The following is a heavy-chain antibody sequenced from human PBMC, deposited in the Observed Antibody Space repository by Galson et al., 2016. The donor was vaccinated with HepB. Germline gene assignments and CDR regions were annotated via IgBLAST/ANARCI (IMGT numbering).Heavy chain of an antibody. V-gene: IGHV3-30*19. J-gene: IGHJ4*02. D-gene: IGHD2-21*02. Sequence: RLSCAASGFTFSRYGMHWVRQAPGKGLEWVAVISYDGGDKQYADSVKGRFTVSRDNSKNTLFLQMNSLRVEDTAVYYCAKLDCGRDCPRDDWGQGTLVTVSS. CDR1: GFTFSRYG. CDR3: AKLDCGRDCPRDD. CDR2: ISYDGGDK.